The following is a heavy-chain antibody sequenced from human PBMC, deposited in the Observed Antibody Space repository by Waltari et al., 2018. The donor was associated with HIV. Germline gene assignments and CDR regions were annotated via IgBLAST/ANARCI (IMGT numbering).Heavy chain of an antibody. CDR1: GFTFNNFG. CDR3: ARGAPWDGYNSDWYFDL. V-gene: IGHV3-33*01. J-gene: IGHJ2*01. CDR2: IWYDGSKK. D-gene: IGHD5-12*01. Sequence: QVQLVQWGGGVVQPGRSLRLSCAAPGFTFNNFGMSWVRQTPGKVLDGVAVIWYDGSKKDYADSVKGRFTISRDNSNNRLYLQMNSLRVDDTAVYLCARGAPWDGYNSDWYFDLWGRGTLVTVSS.